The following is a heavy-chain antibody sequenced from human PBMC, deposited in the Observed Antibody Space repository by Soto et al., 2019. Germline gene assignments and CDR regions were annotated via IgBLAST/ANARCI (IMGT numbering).Heavy chain of an antibody. Sequence: KSSETLSLTCAVYGGSFSGYYWSWIRQPPGKGLEWIGEINHSGSTNYNPSLKSRVTISVDTSKNQFSLKLSSVTAADTAVYYCASSGFQLLSFSYYYYGMDVWGQGTTVTVSS. D-gene: IGHD2-2*01. CDR1: GGSFSGYY. CDR3: ASSGFQLLSFSYYYYGMDV. V-gene: IGHV4-34*01. CDR2: INHSGST. J-gene: IGHJ6*02.